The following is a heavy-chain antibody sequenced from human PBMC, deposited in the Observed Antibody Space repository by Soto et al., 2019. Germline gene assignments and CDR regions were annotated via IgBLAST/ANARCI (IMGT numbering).Heavy chain of an antibody. J-gene: IGHJ3*01. D-gene: IGHD7-27*01. CDR3: VKRGRNWGAFDF. V-gene: IGHV3-23*01. Sequence: VQLLESGGDLVQPGGSLRLSCVASGFILNNYAMSWVRQAPGKGLEWASTIGGTDGDSDGVPWYEDSVKGRFTISRDSSANTLFLHMDNLRAEDSALYYCVKRGRNWGAFDFWGQGTTVVVSS. CDR1: GFILNNYA. CDR2: IGGTDGDSDGVP.